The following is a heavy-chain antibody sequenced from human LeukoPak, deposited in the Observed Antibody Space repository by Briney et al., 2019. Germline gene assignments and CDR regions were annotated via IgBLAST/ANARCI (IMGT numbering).Heavy chain of an antibody. Sequence: GGSLRLSCAASGFTSSSYGMHWVRQAPGKGLKWVAFIRYDGSNKYYADSVKGRYTISRDNSKNTLYLQMNSLRAEDTAVYYCAKDPIAAAGHNWFDPWGQGTLVTVSS. J-gene: IGHJ5*02. D-gene: IGHD6-13*01. V-gene: IGHV3-30*02. CDR3: AKDPIAAAGHNWFDP. CDR2: IRYDGSNK. CDR1: GFTSSSYG.